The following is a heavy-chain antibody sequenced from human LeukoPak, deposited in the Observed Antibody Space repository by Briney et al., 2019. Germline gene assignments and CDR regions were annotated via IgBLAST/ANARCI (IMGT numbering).Heavy chain of an antibody. CDR3: ARDRTTLTTYYMDV. D-gene: IGHD1-14*01. CDR2: IYHSGST. J-gene: IGHJ6*03. V-gene: IGHV4-59*01. CDR1: GGSISSYY. Sequence: PSETLSLTCTVSGGSISSYYWSWIRQPPGKGLEWIGYIYHSGSTNYNPSLKSRVTISVDTSKNQFSLKLSSVTAADTAVYYCARDRTTLTTYYMDVWGKGTTVTVSS.